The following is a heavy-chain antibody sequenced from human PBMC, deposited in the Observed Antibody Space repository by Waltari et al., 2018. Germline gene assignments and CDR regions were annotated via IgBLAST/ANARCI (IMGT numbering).Heavy chain of an antibody. J-gene: IGHJ4*02. CDR1: GFTFSSYG. D-gene: IGHD5-12*01. CDR3: ARKAGSGYPYGPFYYDN. V-gene: IGHV3-30*02. Sequence: QVQLVESGGGVVQPGGSLRLSCAASGFTFSSYGMHWVRQAPGKGLEWVAFIRYDGSNKYYADSVKGRFTISRDNSKNTLYLQMNSLRAEDTAVYFCARKAGSGYPYGPFYYDNWGQGTLVTVSS. CDR2: IRYDGSNK.